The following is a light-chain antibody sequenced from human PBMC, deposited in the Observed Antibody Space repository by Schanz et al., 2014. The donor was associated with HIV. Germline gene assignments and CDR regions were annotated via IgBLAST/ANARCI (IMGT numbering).Light chain of an antibody. CDR1: QSVSSSY. CDR2: GAS. J-gene: IGKJ3*01. Sequence: EIVLTQSPGTLSLSPGETATLSCRASQSVSSSYVAWYQQKPGQAPRLLIYGASTRATGIPARFSGSGSGTDFTLTISSLLAEDVAVYYCQQYYSPPFTFGPGTRVDIK. V-gene: IGKV3-20*01. CDR3: QQYYSPPFT.